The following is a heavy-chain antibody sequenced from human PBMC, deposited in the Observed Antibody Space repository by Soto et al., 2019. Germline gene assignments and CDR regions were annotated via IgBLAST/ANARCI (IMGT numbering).Heavy chain of an antibody. Sequence: GGSLRLSCAASGFTFSSYAMHWVRQAPGKGLEWVAVISYDGSNKYYADSVKGRFTISRDNSKNTLYLQMNSLRAEDTAVYYCAREDSGDDWVYYLAYWGKRTLVTVSS. CDR2: ISYDGSNK. D-gene: IGHD5-12*01. V-gene: IGHV3-30-3*01. J-gene: IGHJ4*02. CDR1: GFTFSSYA. CDR3: AREDSGDDWVYYLAY.